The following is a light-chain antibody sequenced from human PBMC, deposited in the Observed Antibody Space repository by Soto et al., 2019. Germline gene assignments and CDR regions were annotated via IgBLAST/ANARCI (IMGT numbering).Light chain of an antibody. V-gene: IGLV1-40*01. Sequence: QSVLTQPPSVSGAPGQRVTISCTGSSSNIGAGYHVHWYQQLPGTAPKLLIYGNSNRPSGVPDRFSGSKSGTSASLAITGLQAEDEADYYCQSYDSSLHVVFGGGTKLTVL. CDR3: QSYDSSLHVV. CDR2: GNS. J-gene: IGLJ2*01. CDR1: SSNIGAGYH.